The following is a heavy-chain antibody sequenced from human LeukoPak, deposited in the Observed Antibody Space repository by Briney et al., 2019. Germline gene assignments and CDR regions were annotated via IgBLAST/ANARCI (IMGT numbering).Heavy chain of an antibody. V-gene: IGHV3-11*05. CDR2: ISSSSSYT. D-gene: IGHD5-12*01. Sequence: GGSLRLSCAASGFTFSDYYMSWIRQAPGKGLEWVSYISSSSSYTDYADSVKGRFTISRDDAKNSLNLQMNSLRAEDTAVYYCARDSGYSGYSDYWGQGTLVTVSS. J-gene: IGHJ4*02. CDR1: GFTFSDYY. CDR3: ARDSGYSGYSDY.